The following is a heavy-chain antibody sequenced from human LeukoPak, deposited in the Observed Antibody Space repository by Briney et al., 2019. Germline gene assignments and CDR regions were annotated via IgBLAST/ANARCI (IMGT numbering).Heavy chain of an antibody. J-gene: IGHJ4*02. CDR1: GFTVSSNY. CDR3: ARKGSGSYFDS. V-gene: IGHV3-66*01. D-gene: IGHD1-26*01. Sequence: GGSLRLSCAASGFTVSSNYMNWVRQAPGKGLEWVSVIYSGGSTYYADSVKGRFTISRDNSKNTLFLQMNSLRAEDTAVYYCARKGSGSYFDSWGQGTLVTVSS. CDR2: IYSGGST.